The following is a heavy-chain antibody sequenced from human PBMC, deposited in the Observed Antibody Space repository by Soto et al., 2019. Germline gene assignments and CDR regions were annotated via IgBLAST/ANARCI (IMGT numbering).Heavy chain of an antibody. D-gene: IGHD1-26*01. V-gene: IGHV4-34*01. CDR3: ARGTGSGSYDLYYYYGMDV. J-gene: IGHJ6*02. CDR1: GGSFSGYY. Sequence: SETLSLTCSVYGGSFSGYYWSWIRQPPGKGLEWIGEINHSGSTNYNPSLKSRVTISVDTSKNRFSLKLSSVTAADTAVYYCARGTGSGSYDLYYYYGMDVWGQGPTVTVSS. CDR2: INHSGST.